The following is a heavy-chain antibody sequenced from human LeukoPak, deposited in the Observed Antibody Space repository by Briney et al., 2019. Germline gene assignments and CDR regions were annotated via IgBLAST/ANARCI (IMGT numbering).Heavy chain of an antibody. Sequence: SETLSLTCTVSGGSIRGYYWNWIRQPPGKGLEWIGNINYSGSTNYNSSLKSRVTISVDTSRNQISLKMKSLIAADAATYYCARHEEWLGWFDPWGQGTLVTASS. D-gene: IGHD6-19*01. CDR3: ARHEEWLGWFDP. CDR2: INYSGST. CDR1: GGSIRGYY. J-gene: IGHJ5*02. V-gene: IGHV4-59*08.